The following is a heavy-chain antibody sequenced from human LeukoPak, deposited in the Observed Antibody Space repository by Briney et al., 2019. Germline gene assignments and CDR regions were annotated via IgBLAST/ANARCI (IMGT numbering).Heavy chain of an antibody. CDR3: ARVGRTMGTYYFDY. CDR1: GFTFSSYW. J-gene: IGHJ4*02. V-gene: IGHV3-74*01. CDR2: INSDGSST. D-gene: IGHD1/OR15-1a*01. Sequence: GGSLRLSCAASGFTFSSYWMHWVRQAPGKGLVWVSRINSDGSSTSYADSVKGRFTISRDNAKNTLYLQMNSLRAEDTAVYYCARVGRTMGTYYFDYWGQGTLVTVSS.